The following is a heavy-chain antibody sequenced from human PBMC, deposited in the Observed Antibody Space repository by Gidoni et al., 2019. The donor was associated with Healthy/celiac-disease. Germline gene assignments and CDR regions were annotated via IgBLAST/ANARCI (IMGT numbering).Heavy chain of an antibody. Sequence: QVQLVESGGGVVQPGRSLRLSCAAPGFTLSSYAMHWVRQAPGKGLEWVAVISYDGSNKYYADSVKGRFTISRDNSKNTLYLQMNSLRAEDTAVYYCARETNPSITGTTDAFDIWGQGTMVTVSS. J-gene: IGHJ3*02. CDR2: ISYDGSNK. D-gene: IGHD1-7*01. CDR1: GFTLSSYA. V-gene: IGHV3-30-3*01. CDR3: ARETNPSITGTTDAFDI.